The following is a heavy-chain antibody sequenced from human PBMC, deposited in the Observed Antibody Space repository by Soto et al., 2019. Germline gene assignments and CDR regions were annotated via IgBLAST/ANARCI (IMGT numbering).Heavy chain of an antibody. CDR3: ARVVAGTLYYYYGMDV. CDR2: INPNSGGT. D-gene: IGHD6-19*01. V-gene: IGHV1-2*02. CDR1: GYTFTGYY. Sequence: QVQLVQSGAEVKKPGASVKVSCKASGYTFTGYYMHWARQAPGQGLEWMGWINPNSGGTNYAQKFQGRVTMTRDTSISTAYMELSRLRSDDTAVYYCARVVAGTLYYYYGMDVWGQGTTVTVSS. J-gene: IGHJ6*02.